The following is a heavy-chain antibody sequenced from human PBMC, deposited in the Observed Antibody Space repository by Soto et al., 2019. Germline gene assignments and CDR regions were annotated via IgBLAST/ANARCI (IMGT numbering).Heavy chain of an antibody. D-gene: IGHD2-8*01. CDR2: ISGPSIYI. Sequence: EVQLVESGGGLVKPGGSLRLSCVASGFTFSGYSINWVRQAPGKGLEWVSYISGPSIYIHYADSVKGRSTISRDNAKSAVYLQMTSLRAEDTAVYYCASGFRNGFNVWGQGTTVSVSS. V-gene: IGHV3-21*01. CDR1: GFTFSGYS. J-gene: IGHJ6*02. CDR3: ASGFRNGFNV.